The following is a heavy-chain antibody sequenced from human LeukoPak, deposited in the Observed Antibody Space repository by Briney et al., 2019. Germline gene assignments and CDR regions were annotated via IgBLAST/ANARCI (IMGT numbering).Heavy chain of an antibody. Sequence: GGSLRLSCAASGFTHSSNYMTGVRQAPGKGLEGVSIIYRGGSTYHPDSVKGRFTISRDNSKNTLYLQMNSLRAEDTAVYYCTREPPSESYYYYSTDVWGQGTTVTVSS. V-gene: IGHV3-53*01. J-gene: IGHJ6*02. CDR2: IYRGGST. D-gene: IGHD1-26*01. CDR1: GFTHSSNY. CDR3: TREPPSESYYYYSTDV.